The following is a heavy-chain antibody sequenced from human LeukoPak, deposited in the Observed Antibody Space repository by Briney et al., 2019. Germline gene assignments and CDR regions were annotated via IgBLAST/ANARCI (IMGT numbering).Heavy chain of an antibody. CDR2: ISKDGGTK. V-gene: IGHV3-30-3*01. J-gene: IGHJ4*02. D-gene: IGHD6-19*01. CDR3: AKEAGNGWSYFDY. CDR1: GFSFSDYV. Sequence: PGRSLRLSCAASGFSFSDYVIHWVRQAPGKGLDWVAVISKDGGTKYYADSVKGRLTISRDNSKNTLYLQLNSLRADDTAVYYCAKEAGNGWSYFDYWGQGTLVTVSS.